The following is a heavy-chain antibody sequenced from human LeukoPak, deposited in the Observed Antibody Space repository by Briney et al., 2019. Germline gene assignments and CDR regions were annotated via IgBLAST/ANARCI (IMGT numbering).Heavy chain of an antibody. V-gene: IGHV3-23*01. CDR2: ISDNGAYS. J-gene: IGHJ4*02. CDR3: ARVYCGSTTFYTSESPIDY. D-gene: IGHD2-2*02. Sequence: GGSLRLSCAASGFTFSTHAMSWVRQAPGKGLEWVSCISDNGAYSYYADSVRGRFTISRDTPRNTLYLQMNSLRVEDTAIYYCARVYCGSTTFYTSESPIDYWGQGALVTVSS. CDR1: GFTFSTHA.